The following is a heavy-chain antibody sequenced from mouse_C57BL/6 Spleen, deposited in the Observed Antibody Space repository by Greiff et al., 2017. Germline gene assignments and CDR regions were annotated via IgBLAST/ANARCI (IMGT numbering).Heavy chain of an antibody. J-gene: IGHJ4*01. CDR3: ARNGYYNYYAMDY. CDR2: IWRGGST. V-gene: IGHV2-2*01. D-gene: IGHD2-3*01. CDR1: GFSLTSYG. Sequence: VQLQQSGPGLVQPSQSLSITCTVSGFSLTSYGVHWVRQSPGQGLEWLGVIWRGGSTDYNAAFISILSISKDNSKSQVFFKMNILQADDTARYYCARNGYYNYYAMDYWGQGTSVTVSS.